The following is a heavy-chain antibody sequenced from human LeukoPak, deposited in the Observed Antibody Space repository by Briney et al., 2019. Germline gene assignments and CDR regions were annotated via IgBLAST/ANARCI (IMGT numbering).Heavy chain of an antibody. Sequence: GGSLRLSCAVSGITLSNYGMSWVRQAPGKGLEWVAGISDRGGRTNYADSVKGRFTISRDNAKNTLYLQMNSLRAEDTAVYFCAKRGVVIRVILGGFHKEAYYFDSWGQGALVTVSP. J-gene: IGHJ4*02. V-gene: IGHV3-23*01. D-gene: IGHD3-22*01. CDR1: GITLSNYG. CDR2: ISDRGGRT. CDR3: AKRGVVIRVILGGFHKEAYYFDS.